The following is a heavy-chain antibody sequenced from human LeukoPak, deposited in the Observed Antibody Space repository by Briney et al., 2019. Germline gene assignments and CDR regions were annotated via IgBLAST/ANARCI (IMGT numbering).Heavy chain of an antibody. V-gene: IGHV1-8*03. CDR2: MNPNSGNT. J-gene: IGHJ6*03. D-gene: IGHD2-2*01. Sequence: ASVKVSCKASGYTFTSYDINWVRQATGQGLEWMGWMNPNSGNTGYAQKFQGRVTITRNTSISTAYMELSSLRSEDTAVYYCARGTSSWTLYYYYYMDVWGKGAPVTVSS. CDR3: ARGTSSWTLYYYYYMDV. CDR1: GYTFTSYD.